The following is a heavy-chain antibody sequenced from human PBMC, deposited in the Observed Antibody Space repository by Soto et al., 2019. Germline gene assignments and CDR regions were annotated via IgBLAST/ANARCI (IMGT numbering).Heavy chain of an antibody. CDR2: IYYSVST. J-gene: IGHJ5*02. Sequence: SETLSVTCTVSGGSISTYYWSWSRQPPGKGLEWIGYIYYSVSTNYNPSLKSRVSISADTSKNQFSLKLSSVTAADTAVYYRARGGSWFDPWGQGTLGTVT. CDR1: GGSISTYY. CDR3: ARGGSWFDP. D-gene: IGHD3-16*01. V-gene: IGHV4-59*01.